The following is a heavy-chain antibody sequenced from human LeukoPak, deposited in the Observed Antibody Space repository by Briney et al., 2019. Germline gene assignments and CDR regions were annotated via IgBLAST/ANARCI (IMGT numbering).Heavy chain of an antibody. CDR3: VRGYSYSYAPY. J-gene: IGHJ4*02. D-gene: IGHD5-18*01. CDR2: INPNSGGT. Sequence: ASVKISCKASGYTFTGYYMHWVRQAPGQGLEWMGWINPNSGGTNYAQKFQGRVTMTRDTSISTAYMELSRLRSEDTAVYYCVRGYSYSYAPYWGQGTLVTVSS. V-gene: IGHV1-2*02. CDR1: GYTFTGYY.